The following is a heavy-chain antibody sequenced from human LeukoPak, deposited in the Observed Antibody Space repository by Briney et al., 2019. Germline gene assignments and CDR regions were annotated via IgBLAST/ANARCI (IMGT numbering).Heavy chain of an antibody. CDR2: IYYSGST. CDR3: ARDGGYYDSSGYSS. D-gene: IGHD3-22*01. Sequence: KSSETLSLTCTVSGGSISSYYWSWIRQPPGKGLEWIGYIYYSGSTNYNPSLKSRVTISVDTSKNQFSLKLSSVTAADTAVYYCARDGGYYDSSGYSSWGQGTLVTVSS. CDR1: GGSISSYY. V-gene: IGHV4-59*01. J-gene: IGHJ4*02.